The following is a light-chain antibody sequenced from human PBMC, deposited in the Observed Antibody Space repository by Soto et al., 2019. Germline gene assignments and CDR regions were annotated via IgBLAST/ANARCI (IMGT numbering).Light chain of an antibody. V-gene: IGKV3-15*01. CDR2: GAS. J-gene: IGKJ3*01. Sequence: VITQPASTLSVSPGARATLSCRASQSCSWNLARYQHKPGEAPRLLIYGASTRATGIPARFSGIGSGTDFTLNLGRLKPEDCDTYECLQKYFYTFTFYPGTKVDN. CDR3: LQKYFYTFT. CDR1: QSCSWN.